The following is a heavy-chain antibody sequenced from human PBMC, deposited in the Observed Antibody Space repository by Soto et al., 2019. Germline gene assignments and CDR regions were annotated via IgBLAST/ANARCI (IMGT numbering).Heavy chain of an antibody. CDR2: ISPSDGIT. J-gene: IGHJ4*02. CDR3: ARDRRDGYNTFDY. Sequence: QVQLVQSGAEVKKPGASVKVSCKASGYTFTSYEMYWVRQAPGQGLEWMGIISPSDGITTYAQKFKGRVTMTRDTSTSTVYMELGSLRSEDTAVYYCARDRRDGYNTFDYWGQGTLVTVSS. D-gene: IGHD5-12*01. V-gene: IGHV1-46*01. CDR1: GYTFTSYE.